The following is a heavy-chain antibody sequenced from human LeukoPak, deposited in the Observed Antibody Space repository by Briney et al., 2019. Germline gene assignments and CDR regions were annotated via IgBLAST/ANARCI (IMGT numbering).Heavy chain of an antibody. V-gene: IGHV4-61*05. J-gene: IGHJ3*02. D-gene: IGHD6-13*01. CDR2: IYYSGST. CDR3: ARSHSSSWYFGAFDI. Sequence: SETLSLTCTVSGGSISSSSYYWGWIRQPPGKGLEWIGYIYYSGSTNYNPSLKSRVTISVDTSKSQFSLKLSSVTAADTAVYYCARSHSSSWYFGAFDIWGQGTMVTVSS. CDR1: GGSISSSSYY.